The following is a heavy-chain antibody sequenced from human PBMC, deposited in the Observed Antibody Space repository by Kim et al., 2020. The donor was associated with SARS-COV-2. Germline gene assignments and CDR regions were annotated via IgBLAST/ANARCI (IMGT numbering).Heavy chain of an antibody. Sequence: SVKVSCKASGGTFSSYAISWVRQAPGQGLEWMGGIIPIFGTANYAQKFQGRVTITADESTSTAYMELSSLRSEDTAVYYCARDWYYYDSSGLGFDPWGQGTLVTVSS. CDR2: IIPIFGTA. D-gene: IGHD3-22*01. CDR1: GGTFSSYA. V-gene: IGHV1-69*13. CDR3: ARDWYYYDSSGLGFDP. J-gene: IGHJ5*02.